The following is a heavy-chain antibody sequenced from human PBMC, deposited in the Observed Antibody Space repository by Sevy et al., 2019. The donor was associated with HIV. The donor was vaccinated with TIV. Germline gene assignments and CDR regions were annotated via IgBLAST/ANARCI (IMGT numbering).Heavy chain of an antibody. CDR3: ARNPPDSIVGYTYFDY. J-gene: IGHJ4*02. CDR1: GFTFDDYG. V-gene: IGHV3-20*04. Sequence: GGCLRLSCAASGFTFDDYGMSWVRQAPGKGLEWVSGINWNGGSTGYADAVKGRFTISRDNAKNSLYLQMNSLRAEDTAFYYCARNPPDSIVGYTYFDYWGQGTLVTVSS. D-gene: IGHD1-26*01. CDR2: INWNGGST.